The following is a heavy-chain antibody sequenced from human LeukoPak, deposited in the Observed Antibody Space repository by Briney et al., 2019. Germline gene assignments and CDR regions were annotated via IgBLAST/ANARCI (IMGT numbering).Heavy chain of an antibody. V-gene: IGHV3-48*03. J-gene: IGHJ4*02. CDR1: GFTFSSYE. CDR2: ISSSGSTI. Sequence: PGGSLRLSCAASGFTFSSYEMNWVRQAPGKGLEWVSYISSSGSTIYYADSVKGRFTISRDNAKNSLYLQMNSLRAEDTAVYYCARDPPYSYGPECDYWGQGTLVTVSS. D-gene: IGHD5-18*01. CDR3: ARDPPYSYGPECDY.